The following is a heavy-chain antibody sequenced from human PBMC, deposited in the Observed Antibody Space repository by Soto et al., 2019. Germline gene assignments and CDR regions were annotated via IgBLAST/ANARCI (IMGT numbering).Heavy chain of an antibody. CDR1: GFTFSSYS. J-gene: IGHJ6*02. V-gene: IGHV3-21*01. CDR3: ARDTGYCSGGSCHDSYYYYGMDV. D-gene: IGHD2-15*01. CDR2: ISSSSSYI. Sequence: GGSLRLSCAASGFTFSSYSMNWVRQAPGKGLEWVSSISSSSSYIYYADSVKGRFTISRDNAKNSLYLQMNSLRAEDTAVYYCARDTGYCSGGSCHDSYYYYGMDVWGQGTTVTVSS.